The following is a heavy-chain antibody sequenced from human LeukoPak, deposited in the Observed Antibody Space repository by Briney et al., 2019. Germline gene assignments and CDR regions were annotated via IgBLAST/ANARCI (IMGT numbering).Heavy chain of an antibody. CDR2: ISGSGGST. Sequence: GGSLRLSCAASGFTFSSYAMSWVRQAPGKGLEWVSAISGSGGSTYYADSVKGRFTISRDNSKNTLYLQMNSLRAEDTAVYYCAKGSRGYSYAYQDYWGQGTLVTVSS. J-gene: IGHJ4*02. D-gene: IGHD5-18*01. CDR1: GFTFSSYA. V-gene: IGHV3-23*01. CDR3: AKGSRGYSYAYQDY.